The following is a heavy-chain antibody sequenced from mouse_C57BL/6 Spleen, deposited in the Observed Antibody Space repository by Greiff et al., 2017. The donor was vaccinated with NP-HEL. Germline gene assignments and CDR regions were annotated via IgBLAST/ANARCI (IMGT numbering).Heavy chain of an antibody. D-gene: IGHD1-1*01. V-gene: IGHV14-2*01. CDR3: ARGYYYGSPYAMDY. Sequence: EVQLQQSGAELVKPGASVKLSCTASGFNIKDYYMHWVKQRTEQGLEWIGRIDPEDGEPKYAPKFQGKATITADTSSNTAYLQLSSLASEDTAVYYCARGYYYGSPYAMDYWGQGTSVTVSS. J-gene: IGHJ4*01. CDR2: IDPEDGEP. CDR1: GFNIKDYY.